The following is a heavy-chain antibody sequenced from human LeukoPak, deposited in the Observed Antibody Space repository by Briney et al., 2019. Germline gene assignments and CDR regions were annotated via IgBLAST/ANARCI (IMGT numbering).Heavy chain of an antibody. D-gene: IGHD6-6*01. CDR2: ISYDGSNK. CDR3: AKKALSSSSSYNWFDP. CDR1: GFTFSSYG. V-gene: IGHV3-30*18. Sequence: GRSLRLSCAASGFTFSSYGMHWVRQAPGKGLEWVAVISYDGSNKYYADSVKGRFTISRDNSKNTLYLQMNSLRAEDTAVYYCAKKALSSSSSYNWFDPWGQGTLVTVSS. J-gene: IGHJ5*02.